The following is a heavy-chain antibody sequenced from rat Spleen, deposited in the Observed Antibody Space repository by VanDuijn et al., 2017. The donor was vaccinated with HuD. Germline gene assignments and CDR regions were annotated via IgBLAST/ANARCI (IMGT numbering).Heavy chain of an antibody. D-gene: IGHD1-6*01. Sequence: EAQLVESGGGLVQPGRSLKLSCAASGFTFSNYGMAWIRQAPGKGLEWVASITNAAGKVYYPDSVKGLFTISRDNAKSTLYLQMDSLRSEDTATYYCTTGPRILRLDWFAYWGQGVMVTVSS. J-gene: IGHJ2*01. CDR1: GFTFSNYG. CDR3: TTGPRILRLDWFAY. CDR2: ITNAAGKV. V-gene: IGHV5-29*01.